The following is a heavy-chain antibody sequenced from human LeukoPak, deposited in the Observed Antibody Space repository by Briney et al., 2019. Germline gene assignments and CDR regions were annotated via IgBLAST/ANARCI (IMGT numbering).Heavy chain of an antibody. V-gene: IGHV1-46*01. CDR3: ARAVGPRGGNWFDP. J-gene: IGHJ5*02. D-gene: IGHD1-26*01. CDR1: GYTFTSYF. Sequence: ASVKVSCKASGYTFTSYFMHWVRQAPGQGLEWMGVVNPSSGSTTYSQTFQGRVTMTRDTATSTVYMDLGSLRSDDTAVYYCARAVGPRGGNWFDPWGQGTLVTVSS. CDR2: VNPSSGST.